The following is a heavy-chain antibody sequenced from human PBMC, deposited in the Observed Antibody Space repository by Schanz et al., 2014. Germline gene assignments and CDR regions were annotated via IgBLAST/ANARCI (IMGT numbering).Heavy chain of an antibody. Sequence: QVQLQESGPGLVKPSQTLSLTCAVSGGSISSGGYSWNWIRQPPGKGLEWIVYIYYSGSTYYNPALKRRVTKPVDPAKNQFSLKLSSGTAADTAVYYCARGGRTTYNYYYGMDVWGQGTTVTVSS. CDR2: IYYSGST. D-gene: IGHD1-1*01. J-gene: IGHJ6*02. CDR1: GGSISSGGYS. V-gene: IGHV4-30-4*07. CDR3: ARGGRTTYNYYYGMDV.